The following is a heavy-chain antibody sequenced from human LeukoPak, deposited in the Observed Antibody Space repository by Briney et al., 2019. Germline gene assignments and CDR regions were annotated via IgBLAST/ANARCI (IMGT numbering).Heavy chain of an antibody. CDR1: GGSFSGYY. D-gene: IGHD3-16*02. CDR3: ARRGGEFGGVISH. V-gene: IGHV4-34*01. J-gene: IGHJ3*01. Sequence: SSETLSLTCAVYGGSFSGYYWSWIRQPPGKGLEWIGEINHSGSTNYNPSLKSRVTISVDTSKNQFSLKLSPVTAADTAVYYCARRGGEFGGVISHWGQGTMVTVSS. CDR2: INHSGST.